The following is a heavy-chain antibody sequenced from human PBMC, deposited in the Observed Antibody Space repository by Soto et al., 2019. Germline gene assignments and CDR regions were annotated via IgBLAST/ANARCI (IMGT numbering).Heavy chain of an antibody. CDR2: NYYSGTT. J-gene: IGHJ5*02. V-gene: IGHV4-30-4*01. CDR1: GVSISSGDYY. D-gene: IGHD3-3*01. CDR3: ASRSFWSDGGRFDP. Sequence: QVQLQESGPGLVKPSQTLSLTCTVSGVSISSGDYYWSWIRHPPGKGLEWIGYNYYSGTTYYNPSLKSRVTISVDTSKNQFSLKLSSVTAADTAVYYCASRSFWSDGGRFDPWGQGTLVTVSS.